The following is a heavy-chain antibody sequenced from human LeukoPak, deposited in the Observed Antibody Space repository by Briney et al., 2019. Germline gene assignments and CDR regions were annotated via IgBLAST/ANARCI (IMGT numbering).Heavy chain of an antibody. CDR2: IYHSGTT. CDR3: TRNGYYSLVY. CDR1: GGSIRSSYYY. J-gene: IGHJ4*02. V-gene: IGHV4-39*07. D-gene: IGHD3-22*01. Sequence: SETLSLTCTVSGGSIRSSYYYWGWIRQPPGKGLEWIGEIYHSGTTNYNPSLKSRVTISVDKSKNQFSLNLNSVTAADTAVYYCTRNGYYSLVYWGQGTLVTVSS.